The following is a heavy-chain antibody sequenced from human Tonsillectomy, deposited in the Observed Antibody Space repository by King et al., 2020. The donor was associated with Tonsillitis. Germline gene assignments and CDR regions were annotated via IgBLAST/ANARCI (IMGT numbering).Heavy chain of an antibody. Sequence: VQLVESGGGLVKPGGSLRLSCAASGFTFSSYSMNWVRQAPGKGLEWVSSISSSSSYIYYADSVKGRFTISRDNAKNSLYPQMKSLRAEDTAVYYCARERDMVATGWCDPRGQGTLVTVSS. CDR2: ISSSSSYI. CDR3: ARERDMVATGWCDP. CDR1: GFTFSSYS. V-gene: IGHV3-21*01. D-gene: IGHD5-12*01. J-gene: IGHJ5*02.